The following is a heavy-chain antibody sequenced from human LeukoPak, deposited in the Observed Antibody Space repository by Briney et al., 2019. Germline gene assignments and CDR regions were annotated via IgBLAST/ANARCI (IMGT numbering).Heavy chain of an antibody. CDR1: GFTFSSYG. CDR3: AGGDPSHCSSTSCYDH. D-gene: IGHD2-2*01. V-gene: IGHV3-33*01. Sequence: GGSLRLSCAASGFTFSSYGMHWVRQAPGKGLEWVAVIWYDGSNKYYADSVKGRFTISRDNSKNTLYLQMNSLRVEDTAVYYCAGGDPSHCSSTSCYDHWGQGTLVTVSS. CDR2: IWYDGSNK. J-gene: IGHJ4*02.